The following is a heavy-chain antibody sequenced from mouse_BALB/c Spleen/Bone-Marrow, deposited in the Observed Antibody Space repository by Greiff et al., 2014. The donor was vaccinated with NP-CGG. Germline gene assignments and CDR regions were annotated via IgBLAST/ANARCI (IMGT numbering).Heavy chain of an antibody. Sequence: VQLKESGGELVKPGGALKLSCAASGFTFSSYGMSWGRPTPDKRLEWVATISRGGSYPSYPERVKGGFTISRDNEQNTLFLSXXXXXXEDTAMYYCARHRGRNYEFAYWGQGTLVTVSA. CDR2: ISRGGSYP. D-gene: IGHD2-4*01. V-gene: IGHV5-6*01. J-gene: IGHJ3*01. CDR3: ARHRGRNYEFAY. CDR1: GFTFSSYG.